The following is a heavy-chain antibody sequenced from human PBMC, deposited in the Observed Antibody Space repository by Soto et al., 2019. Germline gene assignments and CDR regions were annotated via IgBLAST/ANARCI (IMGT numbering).Heavy chain of an antibody. CDR2: ITGSGGST. CDR1: GFTFTNHA. J-gene: IGHJ4*02. D-gene: IGHD3-10*01. V-gene: IGHV3-23*01. CDR3: AKGGVGGNY. Sequence: EVQLLESGGGLVQPGGSLRLSCAASGFTFTNHAVNWVRQAPGKGLEWVSAITGSGGSTYYADSVKGRFTISRDNSKNTLYLQMNTLRADDTAVYYCAKGGVGGNYWGQGTLVTVSS.